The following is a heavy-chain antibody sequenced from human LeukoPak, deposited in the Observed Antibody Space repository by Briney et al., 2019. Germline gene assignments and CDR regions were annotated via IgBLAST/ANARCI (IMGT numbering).Heavy chain of an antibody. J-gene: IGHJ4*02. D-gene: IGHD6-6*01. V-gene: IGHV4-34*01. CDR3: ARERGRYSSSAFGY. CDR2: IYYSGST. CDR1: GGSFSGYY. Sequence: PSETLSLTCAVYGGSFSGYYWSWIRQPPGKGLEWIGSIYYSGSTYYNPSLKSRVTISVDTSKNQFSLKLSSVTAADTAVYYCARERGRYSSSAFGYWGQGTLVTASS.